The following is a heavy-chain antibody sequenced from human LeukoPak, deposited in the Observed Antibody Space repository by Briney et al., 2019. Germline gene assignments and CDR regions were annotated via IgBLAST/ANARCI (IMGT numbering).Heavy chain of an antibody. J-gene: IGHJ5*02. D-gene: IGHD6-19*01. CDR3: ARESGIAVAGTYWFDP. V-gene: IGHV4-61*02. Sequence: SGTLSLICTVSGGSISSGSYYWSWIRQPAGKGLEWIGRIYTSGSTNYNPSLKSRVTISVDTSKNQFSLKLSSVTAADTAVYYCARESGIAVAGTYWFDPWGQGTLVTVSS. CDR1: GGSISSGSYY. CDR2: IYTSGST.